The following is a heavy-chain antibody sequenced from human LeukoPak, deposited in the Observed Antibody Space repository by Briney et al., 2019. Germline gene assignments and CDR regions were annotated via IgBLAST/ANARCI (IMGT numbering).Heavy chain of an antibody. Sequence: GGSLRLSCATSGFTFSSYSMNWVRQAPGTGLEWVSSISSGSDYIYYADSVKGRFTISRDNAKNSLYLQMTSLRAEDTAVYYCASTNHYYGSGTYDHYFDYWGQGTLLTVSS. CDR1: GFTFSSYS. CDR2: ISSGSDYI. V-gene: IGHV3-21*01. J-gene: IGHJ4*02. CDR3: ASTNHYYGSGTYDHYFDY. D-gene: IGHD3-10*01.